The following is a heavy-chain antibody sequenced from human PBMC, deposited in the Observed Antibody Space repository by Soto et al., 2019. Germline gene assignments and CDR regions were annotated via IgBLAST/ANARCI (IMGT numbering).Heavy chain of an antibody. CDR3: ARDLDYCSGGSCLGTYFDY. V-gene: IGHV1-69*13. CDR2: IIPIFGTA. CDR1: GGTFSSYA. D-gene: IGHD2-15*01. J-gene: IGHJ4*02. Sequence: SVKVSCKASGGTFSSYAISWVRQAPGQGLEWMRGIIPIFGTANYAQKFQGRVTITADESTSTAYMELSSLRSEDTAVYYCARDLDYCSGGSCLGTYFDYWGQGTLVTVSS.